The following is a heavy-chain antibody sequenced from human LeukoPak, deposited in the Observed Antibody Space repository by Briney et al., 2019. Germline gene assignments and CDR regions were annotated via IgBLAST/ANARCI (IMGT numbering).Heavy chain of an antibody. V-gene: IGHV3-7*01. CDR3: ARDVRGYNQYDAFDI. CDR1: GFRFNTYW. CDR2: IKQDGNEK. Sequence: GGSLRLSCAASGFRFNTYWMSWVRQAPGKGLEWVANIKQDGNEKYYADSVKGRFTISRDNGKNSLDLQMNSLRADDTAVYYCARDVRGYNQYDAFDIWGQGTMVTVSS. J-gene: IGHJ3*02. D-gene: IGHD3-22*01.